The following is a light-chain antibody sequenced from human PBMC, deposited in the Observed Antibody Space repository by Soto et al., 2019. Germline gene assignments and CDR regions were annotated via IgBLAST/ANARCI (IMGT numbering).Light chain of an antibody. V-gene: IGKV3-15*01. Sequence: EIVMTQSPATLSVSPGERATLSCRASQRVSSNLAWYQQKPGQAPRLIIYGASTMATAIPARFIGSGYGTECTLTLSSLPSEDFAVYYCQQYNNWGTFGQGTKGDIK. CDR2: GAS. CDR1: QRVSSN. J-gene: IGKJ1*01. CDR3: QQYNNWGT.